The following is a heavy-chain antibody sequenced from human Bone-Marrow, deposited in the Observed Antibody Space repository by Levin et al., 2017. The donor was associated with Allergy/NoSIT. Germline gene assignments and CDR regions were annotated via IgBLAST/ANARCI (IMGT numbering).Heavy chain of an antibody. CDR3: TTDAVVSRV. Sequence: GESLKISCAASGFTLSNVRISWVRQAPGKGLEWVGHINTIADGGTADSAAPVKGRFIISRDDSKNTLYLHMNNLKTKDTAVYYCTTDAVVSRVWGQGTLVIVSS. D-gene: IGHD6-6*01. CDR2: INTIADGGTA. CDR1: GFTLSNVR. V-gene: IGHV3-15*01. J-gene: IGHJ4*02.